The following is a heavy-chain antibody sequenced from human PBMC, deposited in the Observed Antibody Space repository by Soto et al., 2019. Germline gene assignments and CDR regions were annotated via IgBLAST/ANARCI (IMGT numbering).Heavy chain of an antibody. D-gene: IGHD3-10*01. CDR1: GYAFTGYW. J-gene: IGHJ4*02. CDR3: ARFGGRTFMEGYFDY. V-gene: IGHV5-51*01. Sequence: EVQLVQSGAEVKKAGEPLIISCKGSGYAFTGYWIVWVRQLPGQEMEWMGIIWPPDSRAQYSPSFQGQVTFSVDKSISTAYLQWSSLRATDTAIYFCARFGGRTFMEGYFDYWGQGSLVTVSS. CDR2: IWPPDSRA.